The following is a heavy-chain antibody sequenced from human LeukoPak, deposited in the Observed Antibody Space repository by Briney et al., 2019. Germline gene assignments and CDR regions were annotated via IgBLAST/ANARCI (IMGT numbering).Heavy chain of an antibody. CDR3: ASQRYGSGSPPRPLDY. CDR1: GGSFSGYY. CDR2: INHSGST. D-gene: IGHD3-10*01. Sequence: PSETLSLTCAVYGGSFSGYYWSWIRQPPGKGLEWIGEINHSGSTSYNPSLKSRVTISVDTSKNQFSLKLSSVTAADTAVYYCASQRYGSGSPPRPLDYWGQGTLVTVSS. V-gene: IGHV4-34*01. J-gene: IGHJ4*02.